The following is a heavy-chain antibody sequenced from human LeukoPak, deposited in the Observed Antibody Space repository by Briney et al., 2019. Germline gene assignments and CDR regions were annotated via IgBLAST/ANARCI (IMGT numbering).Heavy chain of an antibody. CDR3: ARDSGSYFGASLWDY. V-gene: IGHV1-24*01. D-gene: IGHD1-26*01. CDR2: FDPEDGET. Sequence: ASVKVSCKVSGYTLTELSMHWVRQAPGKGLEWMGGFDPEDGETIYAQKFQGRVTMTEDTSTDTAYMELSSLRSEDTAVYYCARDSGSYFGASLWDYWGQGTLVTVSS. J-gene: IGHJ4*02. CDR1: GYTLTELS.